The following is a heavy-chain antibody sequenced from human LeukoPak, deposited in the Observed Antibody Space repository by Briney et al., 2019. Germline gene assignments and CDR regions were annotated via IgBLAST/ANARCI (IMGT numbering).Heavy chain of an antibody. Sequence: PSETLSLTCAVYGGSFSDYYWSWIRQPPGKGLEWIGYIYYSGSTNYNPSLKSRVTISVDTSKNQFSLKLSSVTAADTAVYYCARHGSYYGSGSSTYAFDIWGQGTMVTVSS. V-gene: IGHV4-59*08. J-gene: IGHJ3*02. CDR1: GGSFSDYY. CDR3: ARHGSYYGSGSSTYAFDI. D-gene: IGHD3-10*01. CDR2: IYYSGST.